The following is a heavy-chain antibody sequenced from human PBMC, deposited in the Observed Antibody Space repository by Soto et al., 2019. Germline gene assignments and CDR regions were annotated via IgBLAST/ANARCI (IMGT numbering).Heavy chain of an antibody. Sequence: PGGSLRLSCAASGFTFSSYAMSWVRQAPGKGLEWVSAISGSGGSTYYADSVKGRFTISRDNSKNTLYLQMNSLRAEDTAVYYCAKDSTIFAGPLGNLLAAAGTGDYWGQGTLVTVSS. CDR3: AKDSTIFAGPLGNLLAAAGTGDY. V-gene: IGHV3-23*01. CDR2: ISGSGGST. CDR1: GFTFSSYA. J-gene: IGHJ4*02. D-gene: IGHD6-13*01.